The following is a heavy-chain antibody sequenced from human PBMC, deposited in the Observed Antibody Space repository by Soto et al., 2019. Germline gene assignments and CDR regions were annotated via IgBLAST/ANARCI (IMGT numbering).Heavy chain of an antibody. CDR2: IYGDGRI. CDR1: GLSVNDNS. J-gene: IGHJ6*02. Sequence: SGGSLRLSCAASGLSVNDNSMSWVRQAPGKGLEWVSVIYGDGRIYYADFVRGRFTVSREKSKNTLFLQMGRLRVDDTAVYYCARTRLYDASGYYYYYYGMDVWGQGTTVTVSS. D-gene: IGHD3-22*01. CDR3: ARTRLYDASGYYYYYYGMDV. V-gene: IGHV3-53*01.